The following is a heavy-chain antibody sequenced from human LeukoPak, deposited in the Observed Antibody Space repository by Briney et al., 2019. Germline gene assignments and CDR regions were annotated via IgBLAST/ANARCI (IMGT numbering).Heavy chain of an antibody. CDR3: ARDRLLWFRESDYYYYGMDV. V-gene: IGHV4-59*01. CDR2: IYYSGST. Sequence: SETLSLTCTVSGGSISSYYWSWIRQPPGKGLEWIGYIYYSGSTNYNPSLKSRVTISVDTSKNQFSLKLSSVTAADTAVYYCARDRLLWFRESDYYYYGMDVWGQGTTVTVSS. J-gene: IGHJ6*02. D-gene: IGHD3-10*01. CDR1: GGSISSYY.